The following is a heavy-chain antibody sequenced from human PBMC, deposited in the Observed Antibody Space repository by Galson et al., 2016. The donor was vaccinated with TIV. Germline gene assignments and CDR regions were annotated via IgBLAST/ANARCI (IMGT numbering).Heavy chain of an antibody. CDR3: AKDLGFFDGSGSQGIKHPDY. V-gene: IGHV3-30*18. CDR2: ISNDGSDK. D-gene: IGHD3-22*01. J-gene: IGHJ4*02. Sequence: SLRLSCAASGFTFNAYGMHWVRQAPVKGLEWVAVISNDGSDKIYRDSVKGRFTISRDNSKNTLYLQMSGLRAQDTAVYYCAKDLGFFDGSGSQGIKHPDYWGQGTLVTVSS. CDR1: GFTFNAYG.